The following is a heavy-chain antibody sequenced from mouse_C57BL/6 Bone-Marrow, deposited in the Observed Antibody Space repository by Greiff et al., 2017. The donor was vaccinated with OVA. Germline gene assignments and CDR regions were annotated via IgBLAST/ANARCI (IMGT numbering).Heavy chain of an antibody. J-gene: IGHJ2*01. D-gene: IGHD2-1*01. V-gene: IGHV1-63*01. CDR1: GYTFTNYW. CDR3: ARAYGNWDY. Sequence: QVHVKQSGAELVRPGTSVKMSCKASGYTFTNYWIGWAKQRPGHGLEWIGDIYPGGGYTNYNEKFKGKATLTADKSSSTAYMQFSSLTSEDSAIYYCARAYGNWDYWGQGTTLTVSS. CDR2: IYPGGGYT.